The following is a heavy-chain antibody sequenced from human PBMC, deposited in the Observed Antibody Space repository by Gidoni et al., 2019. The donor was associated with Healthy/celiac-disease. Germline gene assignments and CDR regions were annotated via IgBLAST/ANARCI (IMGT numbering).Heavy chain of an antibody. J-gene: IGHJ5*02. CDR2: INHSGST. V-gene: IGHV4-34*01. CDR3: ARGPRAVSLNWFDP. CDR1: GGSFSGYY. D-gene: IGHD3-10*01. Sequence: QVQLQQWGAGLLKPSETLSLTCAVYGGSFSGYYWSWIRPPPGKGLEWIGEINHSGSTNYNPSLKSRVTISVDTSKNQFSLKLSSVTAADTAVYYCARGPRAVSLNWFDPWGQGTLVTVSS.